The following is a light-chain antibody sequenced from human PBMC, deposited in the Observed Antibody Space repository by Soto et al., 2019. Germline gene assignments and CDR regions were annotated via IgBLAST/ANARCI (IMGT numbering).Light chain of an antibody. CDR3: QQYSSSPPEFT. J-gene: IGKJ3*01. V-gene: IGKV3-20*01. CDR2: GAS. CDR1: QSVSSSY. Sequence: EIVLTQSPGTLSLSPGERATLSCRASQSVSSSYLAWYQQRPGQAPRLLIFGASYRATGIPDRFSGSGSGTDFTLTISRLEPEDFAVDYCQQYSSSPPEFTFGPGTKVD.